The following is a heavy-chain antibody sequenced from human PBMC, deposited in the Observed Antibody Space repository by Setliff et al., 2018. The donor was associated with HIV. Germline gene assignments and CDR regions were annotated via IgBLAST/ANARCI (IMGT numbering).Heavy chain of an antibody. Sequence: GASVKVSCKASGYTFTAYYIHWVRQAPGQGLEWMGWIIPVFATPHYAQKFQGRVTITTDESTSTAYMDLSSLRSEDTAVYYCALSRVGAPEAFDIWDQGTMVTVSS. CDR2: IIPVFATP. J-gene: IGHJ3*02. CDR1: GYTFTAYY. V-gene: IGHV1-69*05. CDR3: ALSRVGAPEAFDI. D-gene: IGHD2-2*01.